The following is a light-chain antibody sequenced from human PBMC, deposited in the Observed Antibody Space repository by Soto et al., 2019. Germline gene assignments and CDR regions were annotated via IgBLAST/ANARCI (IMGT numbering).Light chain of an antibody. CDR2: DAS. J-gene: IGKJ4*01. V-gene: IGKV3-11*01. Sequence: EIVLAQSLATLSLSPGDEATLSCRASQSVDSYLVWYQQRPGQAPRLLIYDASKRATGVPARFSGSGSGTDFTLTLSSLEPEDFAVYYCQQRSNRPTFGGGTKVDTK. CDR3: QQRSNRPT. CDR1: QSVDSY.